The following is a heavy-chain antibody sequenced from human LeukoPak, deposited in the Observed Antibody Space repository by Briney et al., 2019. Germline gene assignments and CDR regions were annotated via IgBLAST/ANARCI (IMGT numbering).Heavy chain of an antibody. Sequence: PGGSLRLSCSASGFTFSIYTMHWVRQAPGKGLEYVSAISSNAGSTYYADSVKGRFTISRDNSKNTLYLQVSSLRAQDTPVSYCVKADCCESSNYYYRYFQYWGQGTLVTVSS. CDR1: GFTFSIYT. CDR2: ISSNAGST. CDR3: VKADCCESSNYYYRYFQY. J-gene: IGHJ1*01. D-gene: IGHD3-22*01. V-gene: IGHV3-64D*09.